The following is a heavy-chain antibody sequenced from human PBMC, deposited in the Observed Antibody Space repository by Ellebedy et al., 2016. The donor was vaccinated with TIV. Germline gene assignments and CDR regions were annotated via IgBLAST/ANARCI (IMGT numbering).Heavy chain of an antibody. J-gene: IGHJ6*02. V-gene: IGHV3-33*01. CDR1: GFSFNNFG. Sequence: GESLKISXAASGFSFNNFGVHWVRQALGKGLEWVAVIWHDGSHTYHADTLRGRFTISRDTSTNTLYLQMNSLRAEDTALYFCARDYQNGMDVWGQGTTVTVSS. CDR3: ARDYQNGMDV. CDR2: IWHDGSHT. D-gene: IGHD2-2*01.